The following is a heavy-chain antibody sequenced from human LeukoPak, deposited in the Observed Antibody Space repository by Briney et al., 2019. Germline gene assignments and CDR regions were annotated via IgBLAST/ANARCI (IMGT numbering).Heavy chain of an antibody. CDR3: ASGYSYSDAFDI. J-gene: IGHJ3*02. CDR2: INHGGST. CDR1: SGSFSGYY. V-gene: IGHV4-34*01. Sequence: SETLSLTCAVYSGSFSGYYWSWIRQPPGKGLEWIGEINHGGSTHYNPSLKSRVTMSVDTSKNQFSLKLSSVTAADTAVYYCASGYSYSDAFDIWGQGTMVTVSS. D-gene: IGHD5-18*01.